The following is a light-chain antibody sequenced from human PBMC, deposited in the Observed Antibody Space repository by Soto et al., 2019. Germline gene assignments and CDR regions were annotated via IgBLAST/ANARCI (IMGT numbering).Light chain of an antibody. J-gene: IGKJ1*01. V-gene: IGKV3-20*01. CDR2: ATT. CDR3: QDCGNSRT. CDR1: EKVSRNY. Sequence: EMVLTQSPVTLSLSPGETATLSCRASEKVSRNYITWDQQKPGQAPRLLLFATTNPANGIPDRFGGRGSGTEFTLPLSGLEPEDSAMYFCQDCGNSRTFGQGTKVDIK.